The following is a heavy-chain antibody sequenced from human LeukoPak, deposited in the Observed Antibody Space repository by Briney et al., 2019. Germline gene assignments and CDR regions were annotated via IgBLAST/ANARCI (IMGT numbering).Heavy chain of an antibody. CDR2: ISGSGGST. CDR1: GLTFSNYA. D-gene: IGHD1-14*01. Sequence: PGGSLRLFCSASGLTFSNYAMSWVGPAPGKGLEGVSAISGSGGSTFNTDSVKGRFTISRDNSKNTLFLQMNSLRAEDTAIYYCAKDHPSGYYFDYWGQGTLVTVSS. CDR3: AKDHPSGYYFDY. V-gene: IGHV3-23*01. J-gene: IGHJ4*02.